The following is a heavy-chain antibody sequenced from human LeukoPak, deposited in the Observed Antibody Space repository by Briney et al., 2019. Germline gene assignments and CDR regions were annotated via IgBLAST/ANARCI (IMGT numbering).Heavy chain of an antibody. Sequence: GGSLRLSCAASGFTVSSKYMDWVRQAPGKGLEWVSILYSGGTTYYADSVKGRFTISRDNSKNTLYLQMNSLRAEDTAVYYCARGSRTLSFLDYWGQGTVVTVSS. D-gene: IGHD3/OR15-3a*01. V-gene: IGHV3-66*02. J-gene: IGHJ4*02. CDR2: LYSGGTT. CDR1: GFTVSSKY. CDR3: ARGSRTLSFLDY.